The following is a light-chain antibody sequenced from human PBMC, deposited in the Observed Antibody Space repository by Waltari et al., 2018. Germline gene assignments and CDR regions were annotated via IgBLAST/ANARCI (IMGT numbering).Light chain of an antibody. Sequence: EIPLTQSPITLSVSPGERAPLSRRASQSVNSNLAWYQQKPGQAPRLLIYGASTRATDIPARISGSGSGTEFTLTISSLQSEDFAAYYCQQYNKRPFTFGPGTKVDIK. V-gene: IGKV3-15*01. CDR2: GAS. J-gene: IGKJ3*01. CDR1: QSVNSN. CDR3: QQYNKRPFT.